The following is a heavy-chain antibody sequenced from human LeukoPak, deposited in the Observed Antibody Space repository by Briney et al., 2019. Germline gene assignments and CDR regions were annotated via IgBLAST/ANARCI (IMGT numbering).Heavy chain of an antibody. CDR2: INPNSGGT. Sequence: ASVKVSCKASGYTFTGYYMHWVRQAPGQGLEWMGWINPNSGGTNYAQKFQGWVTMIRDTSISTAYMELSRLRSDDTAVYYCARGMRVYYYGSGSYKYAFDIWGQGTMVTVSS. CDR3: ARGMRVYYYGSGSYKYAFDI. J-gene: IGHJ3*02. V-gene: IGHV1-2*04. CDR1: GYTFTGYY. D-gene: IGHD3-10*01.